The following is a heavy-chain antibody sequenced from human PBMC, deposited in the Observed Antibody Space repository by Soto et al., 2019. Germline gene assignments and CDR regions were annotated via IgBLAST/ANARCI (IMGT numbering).Heavy chain of an antibody. CDR1: GYTFTSYD. CDR3: ARGVWVFGVVITGYYGMDV. D-gene: IGHD3-3*01. J-gene: IGHJ6*02. CDR2: MNPNSGNT. V-gene: IGHV1-8*01. Sequence: GASVKVSCKASGYTFTSYDINWVRQATGQGLEWMGWMNPNSGNTGYAQKFQGRVTMTRNTSISTAYMELSSLRSEDTAVYYCARGVWVFGVVITGYYGMDVWGQGTTVTVSS.